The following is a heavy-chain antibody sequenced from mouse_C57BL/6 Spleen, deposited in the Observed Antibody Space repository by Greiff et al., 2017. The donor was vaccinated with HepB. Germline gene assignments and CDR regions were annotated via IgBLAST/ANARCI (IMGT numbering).Heavy chain of an antibody. CDR1: GYTFTSYW. J-gene: IGHJ3*01. Sequence: QVQLQQPGAELVKPGASVKLSCKASGYTFTSYWMQWVKQRPGQGLEWIGEIDPSDSYTNYNQKFKGKATLTVDTSSITAYMQLSSLTSEDSAVYYFARGGDGYPFAYWGQGTLVTVSA. V-gene: IGHV1-50*01. CDR3: ARGGDGYPFAY. CDR2: IDPSDSYT. D-gene: IGHD2-3*01.